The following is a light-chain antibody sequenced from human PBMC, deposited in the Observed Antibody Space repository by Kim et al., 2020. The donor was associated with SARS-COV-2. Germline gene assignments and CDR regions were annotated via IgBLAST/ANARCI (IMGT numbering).Light chain of an antibody. V-gene: IGLV3-19*01. CDR2: GKD. Sequence: SSELTQDPSVSVALGQTVWISCQGDSLRSYFAYWYQQKPGQAPKLVIYGKDKRPSGIPARFSGSGSGNTASLTIIGPQAEDEADYYCASRDSSGNLFVFGSGTKVTVL. CDR3: ASRDSSGNLFV. J-gene: IGLJ1*01. CDR1: SLRSYF.